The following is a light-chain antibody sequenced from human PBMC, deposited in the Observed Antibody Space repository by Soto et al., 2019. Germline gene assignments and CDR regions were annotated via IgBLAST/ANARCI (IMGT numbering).Light chain of an antibody. J-gene: IGLJ2*01. CDR3: SSYADSNNLV. CDR1: SSDVGGYNY. CDR2: EVS. V-gene: IGLV2-8*01. Sequence: QSVLTQPPSASGSPGQSVTISCTGTSSDVGGYNYVSWYQQHPGKVPKLIIYEVSKRPSGVPDRFSGSKSGNTASLTVSGLQAEDEADYYCSSYADSNNLVFGGGTKVTVL.